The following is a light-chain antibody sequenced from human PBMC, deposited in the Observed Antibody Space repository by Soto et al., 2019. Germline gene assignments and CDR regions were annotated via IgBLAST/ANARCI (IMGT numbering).Light chain of an antibody. J-gene: IGKJ1*01. CDR2: GAS. Sequence: DIQMTQSPSSVSVSVGDRVTITCRARQSISRFLAWYQQRPGRAPSLLIYGASTVQTGVPSRFSGIGSGTDFTLTISSLQPEDRATFYCQQAATFPWTFGQGTKVEIK. V-gene: IGKV1-12*01. CDR3: QQAATFPWT. CDR1: QSISRF.